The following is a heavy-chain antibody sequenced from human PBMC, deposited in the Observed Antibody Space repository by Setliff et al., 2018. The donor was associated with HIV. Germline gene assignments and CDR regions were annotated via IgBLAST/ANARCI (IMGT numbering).Heavy chain of an antibody. J-gene: IGHJ6*03. CDR3: VRGVQSPPHYSYYYMGV. D-gene: IGHD3-3*01. CDR1: RSTFNSHT. CDR2: IIPILGVA. Sequence: ASVKVSCKASRSTFNSHTINWVRQAPGQGLDWMGRIIPILGVANCAQRFQGKVTITADKSTSTAYMELTSLRFDDTAMYYCVRGVQSPPHYSYYYMGVWGEGTMVTVSS. V-gene: IGHV1-69*02.